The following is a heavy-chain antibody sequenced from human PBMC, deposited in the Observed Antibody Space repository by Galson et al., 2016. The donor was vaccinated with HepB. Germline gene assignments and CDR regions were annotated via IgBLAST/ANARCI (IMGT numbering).Heavy chain of an antibody. CDR3: ARLWRRYADFWSDYFEEDY. Sequence: SETLSLTCTVSGGSIDSSSYYWGWIRQPSGKGLEYIGSIYYSGSTYYNPSLKSRVTISVDTSKNQFYLNLSSVTAADTAVYYCARLWRRYADFWSDYFEEDYWGQGTLVTVSS. CDR1: GGSIDSSSYY. CDR2: IYYSGST. V-gene: IGHV4-39*01. D-gene: IGHD3-3*01. J-gene: IGHJ4*02.